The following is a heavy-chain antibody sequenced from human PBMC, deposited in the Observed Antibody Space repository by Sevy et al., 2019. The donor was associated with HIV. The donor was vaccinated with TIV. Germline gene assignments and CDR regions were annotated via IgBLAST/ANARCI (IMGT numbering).Heavy chain of an antibody. CDR2: IRYDGSNE. J-gene: IGHJ3*02. D-gene: IGHD2-8*02. Sequence: GGSLRLSCAASGFTFSNHAMHWVRQAPGKGLEWVSFIRYDGSNEYYADSVKGRFTISRDNSNNTLYLQMNSLRPEETTVYYSAKDPKVFLVFYAIPFDVFDIWGEGTMVTVSS. CDR3: AKDPKVFLVFYAIPFDVFDI. CDR1: GFTFSNHA. V-gene: IGHV3-30*02.